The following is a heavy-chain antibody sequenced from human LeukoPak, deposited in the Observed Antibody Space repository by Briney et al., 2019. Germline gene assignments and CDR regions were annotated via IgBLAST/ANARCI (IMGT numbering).Heavy chain of an antibody. CDR1: GGTFSSYA. J-gene: IGHJ5*02. CDR3: AREDHIVVVPATKEVWFDP. V-gene: IGHV1-69*04. D-gene: IGHD2-2*01. Sequence: SVKVSCKASGGTFSSYAISWVRQAPGQGLEWMGRIIPIFGIADYAQKFQGRVTITADKSTSTAYMELSSLRSEDTAVYYCAREDHIVVVPATKEVWFDPWGQGTMATVSS. CDR2: IIPIFGIA.